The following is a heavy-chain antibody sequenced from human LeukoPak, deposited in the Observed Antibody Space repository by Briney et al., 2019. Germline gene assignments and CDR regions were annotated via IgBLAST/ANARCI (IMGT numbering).Heavy chain of an antibody. CDR3: ARDGEYYDSSGSYFDY. CDR2: INPSGGST. D-gene: IGHD3-22*01. Sequence: ASVKVSCKASGYTFTSYYMHWVRQAPGQGLEWMRIINPSGGSTSYAQKFQGRVTMTRDTSSSTFYMELRSLQSEDTAVYYCARDGEYYDSSGSYFDYWGQGTLVTVSS. CDR1: GYTFTSYY. J-gene: IGHJ4*02. V-gene: IGHV1-46*01.